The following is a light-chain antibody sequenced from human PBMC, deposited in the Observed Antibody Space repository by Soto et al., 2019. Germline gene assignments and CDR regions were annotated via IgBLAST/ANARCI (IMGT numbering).Light chain of an antibody. Sequence: DIVMTQSPLSLPVTPGEPASISCRSSQSLLHSNGYNYLDWYLQKPGQSPQLLIYLVSNRASGVPDRFSGSGSGTDFTLKISRVEAEDVGVYYFMQALQTPRTFGQGTKV. CDR3: MQALQTPRT. J-gene: IGKJ1*01. CDR2: LVS. CDR1: QSLLHSNGYNY. V-gene: IGKV2-28*01.